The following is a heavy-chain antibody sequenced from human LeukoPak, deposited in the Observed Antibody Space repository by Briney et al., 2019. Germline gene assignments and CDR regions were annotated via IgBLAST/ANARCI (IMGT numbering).Heavy chain of an antibody. CDR2: ISYDGSNK. CDR1: GFSFSNYW. V-gene: IGHV3-30*18. Sequence: GGSLRLSCAASGFSFSNYWMGWVRQAPGKGLEWVAVISYDGSNKYYADSVKGRFTISRDNSKNTLYLQMNSLRAEDTAVYYCAKDFYGDYVYYFDYWGQGTLVTVSS. J-gene: IGHJ4*02. D-gene: IGHD4-17*01. CDR3: AKDFYGDYVYYFDY.